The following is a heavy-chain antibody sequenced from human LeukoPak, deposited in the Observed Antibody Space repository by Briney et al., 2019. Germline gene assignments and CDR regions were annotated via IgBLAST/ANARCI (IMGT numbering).Heavy chain of an antibody. D-gene: IGHD6-13*01. V-gene: IGHV3-21*01. Sequence: SGGSLRLSCAASGFTFSSYEMNWVRQAPGKGLEWVSSISSSSSYIYYADSVKGRFTISRDNAKNTLYLQMNSLRAEDTAVYYCAKALWQQLVVDYWGQGTLVTVSS. J-gene: IGHJ4*02. CDR3: AKALWQQLVVDY. CDR1: GFTFSSYE. CDR2: ISSSSSYI.